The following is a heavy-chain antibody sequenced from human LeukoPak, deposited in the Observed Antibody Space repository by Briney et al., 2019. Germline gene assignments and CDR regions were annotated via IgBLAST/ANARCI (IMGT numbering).Heavy chain of an antibody. D-gene: IGHD5-24*01. CDR2: ISYDGAKR. Sequence: PGGSLRLSCAASGFTFNTFSMHWVRQAPGKGLEWVALISYDGAKRYYADSVKGRLSISRDSPKNTLYLQLSTLRDEDTAVYYCAREDTYRGYNLYYMDVWGKGTTVIVSS. J-gene: IGHJ6*03. V-gene: IGHV3-30*15. CDR3: AREDTYRGYNLYYMDV. CDR1: GFTFNTFS.